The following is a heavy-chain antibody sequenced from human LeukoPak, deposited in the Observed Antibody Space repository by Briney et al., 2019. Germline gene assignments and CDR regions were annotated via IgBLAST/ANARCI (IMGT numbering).Heavy chain of an antibody. D-gene: IGHD5-18*01. CDR2: IKSKTDGGTT. CDR3: TTDPLTWIQLCRFDY. J-gene: IGHJ4*02. V-gene: IGHV3-15*01. Sequence: GGSLRLSCAASGFTFSNAWMSWVRQAPGKGLEWVGRIKSKTDGGTTDYAAPVKGRFTISRDDSKNTLYLQMNSLKTEDTAAYYCTTDPLTWIQLCRFDYWGQGTLVTVSS. CDR1: GFTFSNAW.